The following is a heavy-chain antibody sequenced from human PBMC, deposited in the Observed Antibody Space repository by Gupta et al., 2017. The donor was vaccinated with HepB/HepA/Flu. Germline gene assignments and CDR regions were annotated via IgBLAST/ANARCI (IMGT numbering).Heavy chain of an antibody. CDR2: INPNSGGT. Sequence: QVQLVQSGAEVKKPGASVKVSCKASGYTFTGYFIHWMRQAPGQGLEWMGWINPNSGGTNYAQKFQGRVTVTRDTSINTVYMEVSRLRFGDTAVYYCAREVGGFGDYWGQGTLVTVSS. D-gene: IGHD3-10*01. CDR3: AREVGGFGDY. V-gene: IGHV1-2*02. CDR1: GYTFTGYF. J-gene: IGHJ4*02.